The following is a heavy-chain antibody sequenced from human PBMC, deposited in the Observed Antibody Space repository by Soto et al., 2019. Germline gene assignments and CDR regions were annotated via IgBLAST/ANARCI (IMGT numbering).Heavy chain of an antibody. CDR1: GFTFSESA. V-gene: IGHV3-73*01. CDR2: IRNKDNNYAT. CDR3: TSRRVWTAVDPLDY. J-gene: IGHJ4*02. D-gene: IGHD5-18*01. Sequence: GGSLRLSCAASGFTFSESAMHWVRQASGKGLEWVGRIRNKDNNYATAYTASVKGRFTISRDDSKNTVYLQMNSLKIDDTAVFYCTSRRVWTAVDPLDYWGLGTLVTVSS.